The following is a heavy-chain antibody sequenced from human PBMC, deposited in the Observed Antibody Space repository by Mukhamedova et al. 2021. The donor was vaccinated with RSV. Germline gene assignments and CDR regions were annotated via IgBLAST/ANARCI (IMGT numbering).Heavy chain of an antibody. CDR3: ARVPPGLGELFLDQ. Sequence: ISSAGSSGINAEYMGGRFTISKDNSRNTLYLQMNNLTPEDSAIYMCARVPPGLGELFLDQWGPGTLVTVSS. J-gene: IGHJ4*02. CDR2: ISSAGSSG. V-gene: IGHV3-30-3*01. D-gene: IGHD3-10*01.